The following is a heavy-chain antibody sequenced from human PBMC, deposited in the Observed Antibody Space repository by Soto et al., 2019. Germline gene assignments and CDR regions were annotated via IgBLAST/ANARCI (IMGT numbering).Heavy chain of an antibody. CDR1: GFTFSNAW. Sequence: EVQLVESGGGLVKPGGSLRLSCAASGFTFSNAWMNWVRQAPGKGLGWVGRIKSKTDGGTTDYAAPVKGRFTISRDDSKNTLYLQMNSLKTEDTAVYYCTHLRGVLSAPRPYYYYGMDVWGQGTTVTVSS. CDR3: THLRGVLSAPRPYYYYGMDV. D-gene: IGHD3-10*01. J-gene: IGHJ6*02. CDR2: IKSKTDGGTT. V-gene: IGHV3-15*07.